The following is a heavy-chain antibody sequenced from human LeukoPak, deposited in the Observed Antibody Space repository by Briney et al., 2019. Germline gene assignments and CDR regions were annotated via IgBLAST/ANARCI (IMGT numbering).Heavy chain of an antibody. Sequence: SSETLSLTCTVSGGSISSYYWSWIRQPAGKGLEWIGRIYTSGSTNYNPSLKSRVTMSVDTSKNQFSLKLSSVTAADKAVYYCAREYYYGSGSSFAFDIWGQGTMVTVSS. V-gene: IGHV4-4*07. CDR3: AREYYYGSGSSFAFDI. D-gene: IGHD3-10*01. J-gene: IGHJ3*02. CDR1: GGSISSYY. CDR2: IYTSGST.